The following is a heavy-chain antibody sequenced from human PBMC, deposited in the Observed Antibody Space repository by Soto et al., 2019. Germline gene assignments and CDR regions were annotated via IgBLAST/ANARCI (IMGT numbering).Heavy chain of an antibody. CDR2: ISGSGGSA. V-gene: IGHV3-23*01. Sequence: GSLRLSCAASGFTFSSYAMSWVRQAPGKGLEWVSAISGSGGSAYYADSVKGRFTISRDNSKNTLYLQMNSLRAEDTAVYYCAKAIYDYVWGSFFYYFDYWGQGTLVTVSS. D-gene: IGHD3-16*01. CDR1: GFTFSSYA. J-gene: IGHJ4*02. CDR3: AKAIYDYVWGSFFYYFDY.